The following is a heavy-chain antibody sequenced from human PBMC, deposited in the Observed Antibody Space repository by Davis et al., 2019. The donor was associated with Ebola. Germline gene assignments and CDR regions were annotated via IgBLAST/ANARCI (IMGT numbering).Heavy chain of an antibody. CDR2: ISWNSGSI. CDR1: GFTFSSYW. V-gene: IGHV3-9*01. Sequence: PGGSLRLSCAASGFTFSSYWMHWVRQAPGKGLEWVSGISWNSGSIGYADSVKGRFTISRDNAKNSLYLQMNSLRAEDTAVYYCARDLLSVNSWIVGSHGWFDPWGQGTLVTVSS. J-gene: IGHJ5*02. CDR3: ARDLLSVNSWIVGSHGWFDP. D-gene: IGHD1-26*01.